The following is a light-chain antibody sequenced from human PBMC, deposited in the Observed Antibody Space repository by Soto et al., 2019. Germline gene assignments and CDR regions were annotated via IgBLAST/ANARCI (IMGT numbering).Light chain of an antibody. CDR3: QQYGASPIYT. V-gene: IGKV3-20*01. CDR1: QSVSSTY. CDR2: GAS. Sequence: EIVLTQSPGPLSLSPGERATLSCRASQSVSSTYLAWYQQKPGQAPRLLIYGASSRATGTPDRFSGSGSGTDFTLTISRLEPEDFAVYYCQQYGASPIYTFGQGTKLEIK. J-gene: IGKJ2*01.